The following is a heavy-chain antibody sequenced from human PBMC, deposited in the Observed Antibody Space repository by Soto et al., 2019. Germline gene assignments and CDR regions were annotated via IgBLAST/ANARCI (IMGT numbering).Heavy chain of an antibody. CDR3: ESLYSNSWPFDF. CDR2: INISGAT. CDR1: GGSIRSYD. D-gene: IGHD5-12*01. J-gene: IGHJ3*01. V-gene: IGHV4-4*07. Sequence: SETLSLTCSVSGGSIRSYDWHWIRQSAGKGPEWIGRINISGATNYNPSLKSRVTMLLDRSKNQFSLILNSVTAADTAVYFCESLYSNSWPFDFWGQGTLVTVS.